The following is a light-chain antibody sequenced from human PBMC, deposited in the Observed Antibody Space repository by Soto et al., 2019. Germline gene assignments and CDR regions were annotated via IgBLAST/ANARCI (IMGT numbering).Light chain of an antibody. V-gene: IGKV3-15*01. CDR1: QSVSSN. CDR3: QQYNNWPPIT. Sequence: EIVMTQSPATLSLSPGERATLSCRASQSVSSNFAWYQQKPGQAPRLLIYGASTSATGIPARFSGSGSGTEFTLTISSLQSEDFAVYYCQQYNNWPPITFGQGTKLEIK. J-gene: IGKJ2*01. CDR2: GAS.